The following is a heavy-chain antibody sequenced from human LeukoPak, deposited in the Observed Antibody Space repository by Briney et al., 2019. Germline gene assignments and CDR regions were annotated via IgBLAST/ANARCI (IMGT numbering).Heavy chain of an antibody. CDR2: IYYSGST. D-gene: IGHD3-16*01. J-gene: IGHJ6*03. CDR1: GGSISSYY. Sequence: PSETLSLTCTVSGGSISSYYWSWIRQPPGKGLEWIGYIYYSGSTNYNPSLKSRVTISVDTSKNQFSLKLSSVTAADTAVYYCARVLPFGYHYMDVWGKGTTVTVSS. CDR3: ARVLPFGYHYMDV. V-gene: IGHV4-59*01.